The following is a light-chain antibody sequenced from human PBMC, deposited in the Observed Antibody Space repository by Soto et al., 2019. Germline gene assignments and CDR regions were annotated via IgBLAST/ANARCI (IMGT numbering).Light chain of an antibody. CDR3: QQYYSYPGT. CDR1: QSISTW. J-gene: IGKJ1*01. Sequence: DIQMTQSPATLSASVGDRVTITFRASQSISTWLAWYQQKPGKAPKLLIYAASTLQSGVPSRFSGSGSGTDFTLTISCLQSEDFATYYCQQYYSYPGTFGQGTKVDIK. V-gene: IGKV1-5*01. CDR2: AAS.